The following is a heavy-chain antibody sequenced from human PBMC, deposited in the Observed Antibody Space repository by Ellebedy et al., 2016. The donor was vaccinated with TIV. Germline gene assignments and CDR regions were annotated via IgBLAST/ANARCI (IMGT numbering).Heavy chain of an antibody. D-gene: IGHD5-18*01. Sequence: AASVKVSCKASGGTFSSYAISWVRQAPGQGLEWMGWISGYNGNTNYAQKFQGRVTMTTDTSTSTAYMELRSLRSDDTAVYYCARDLNSYGFYYYGMDVWGQGTTVTVSS. CDR3: ARDLNSYGFYYYGMDV. CDR2: ISGYNGNT. J-gene: IGHJ6*02. CDR1: GGTFSSYA. V-gene: IGHV1-18*01.